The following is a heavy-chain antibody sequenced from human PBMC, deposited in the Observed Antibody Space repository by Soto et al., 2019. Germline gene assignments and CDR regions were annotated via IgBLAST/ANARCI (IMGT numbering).Heavy chain of an antibody. V-gene: IGHV1-2*04. CDR1: GYSFTDYH. CDR2: INPKSGGT. Sequence: QVQLVQSGAEVKKPGASVRVSCKASGYSFTDYHIHWVRQAPGQGLEWLGRINPKSGGTSTAQKFQGWVTMTRDRSISTVYMELTRLRSDDTAVYFCARESEDLTSNFDYWGQGTLVTVSS. CDR3: ARESEDLTSNFDY. J-gene: IGHJ4*02.